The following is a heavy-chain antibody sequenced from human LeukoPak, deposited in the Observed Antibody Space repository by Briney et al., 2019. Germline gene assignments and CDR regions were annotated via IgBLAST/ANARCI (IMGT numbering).Heavy chain of an antibody. Sequence: GGSERLSCAASGFFFSTYTMDWVRQAPGKGLEWVALILHDGSDKNYADSVKGRFTISRDNSKNTVHLQMNSLRPEDTAVYHCARDGMAGTPNAFDMWGQGTMVTVSS. CDR2: ILHDGSDK. J-gene: IGHJ3*02. CDR3: ARDGMAGTPNAFDM. CDR1: GFFFSTYT. V-gene: IGHV3-30*04. D-gene: IGHD6-19*01.